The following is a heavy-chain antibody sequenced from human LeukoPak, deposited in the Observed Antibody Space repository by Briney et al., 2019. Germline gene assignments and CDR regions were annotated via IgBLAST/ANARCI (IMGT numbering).Heavy chain of an antibody. CDR3: AKDRRWGTYCSGGSCYSVN. V-gene: IGHV3-23*01. CDR1: GFTFSSYA. J-gene: IGHJ4*02. Sequence: GGSLRVSCAASGFTFSSYAMSWVRQAPGKGLEWVSAISGSGGSTYYADSVKGRFTISRDNSKNTLYLQMNSLRAEDTAVYYCAKDRRWGTYCSGGSCYSVNWGQGTLVTVSS. D-gene: IGHD2-15*01. CDR2: ISGSGGST.